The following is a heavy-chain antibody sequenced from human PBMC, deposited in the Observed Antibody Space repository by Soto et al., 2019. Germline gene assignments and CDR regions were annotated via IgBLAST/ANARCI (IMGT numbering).Heavy chain of an antibody. CDR2: ISGYNGHT. CDR1: GYTFRSYG. J-gene: IGHJ6*03. V-gene: IGHV1-18*01. D-gene: IGHD6-6*01. Sequence: QVQLVQSGAEVKKPGASVKVTCEASGYTFRSYGISWVRQAPGQGLEWMGWISGYNGHTNYAQKFQGRVTMTTDTSTSTAYMELSSLISNGTALYYCARTYSASSSLFYFYMDVWGKGTTVTVSS. CDR3: ARTYSASSSLFYFYMDV.